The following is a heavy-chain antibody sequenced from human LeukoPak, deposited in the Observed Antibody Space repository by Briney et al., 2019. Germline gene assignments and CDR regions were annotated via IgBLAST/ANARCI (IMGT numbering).Heavy chain of an antibody. V-gene: IGHV3-21*01. CDR2: ISSSSSYI. J-gene: IGHJ6*03. D-gene: IGHD2-15*01. CDR3: ARDHELYCSGGSCSRMDV. CDR1: GFTFSSYN. Sequence: GGSLRLSCAASGFTFSSYNMNWVRQAPGKGLEWVSSISSSSSYIYYADSVKGRFTISRDNAKKSLYLQMSSLRAEDTAVYYCARDHELYCSGGSCSRMDVWGKGTTVTISS.